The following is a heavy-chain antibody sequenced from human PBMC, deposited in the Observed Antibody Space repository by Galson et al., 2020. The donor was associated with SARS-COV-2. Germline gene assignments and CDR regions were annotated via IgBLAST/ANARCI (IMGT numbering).Heavy chain of an antibody. D-gene: IGHD3-10*01. CDR3: ARDRDTSPSLSLPGGYGAGSYLAPIDLVLGGRRRFTGMDV. V-gene: IGHV1-2*02. Sequence: GESLKISCKASGYTFTGYYMHWVRQAPGQGLEWMGWINPNSGGTNYAQKFQGRVTMTRDTSISTAYMELSRLRSDDTAVYYCARDRDTSPSLSLPGGYGAGSYLAPIDLVLGGRRRFTGMDVWGQGTTVTVSS. CDR2: INPNSGGT. CDR1: GYTFTGYY. J-gene: IGHJ6*02.